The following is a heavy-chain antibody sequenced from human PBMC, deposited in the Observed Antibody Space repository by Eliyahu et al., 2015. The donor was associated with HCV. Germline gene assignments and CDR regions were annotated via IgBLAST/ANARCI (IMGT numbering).Heavy chain of an antibody. J-gene: IGHJ3*02. D-gene: IGHD4-17*01. V-gene: IGHV3-33*01. Sequence: QVQLVESGGGVVQPGRSLRLSCAASGFTFSSXGMHWVRQAPGKGLEGVAVIWYDGSNKYYADSVKGRFTISRDNSKNTLYLQMNSLRAEDTAVYYCARDRILNYGDYDDAFDIWGQGTMVTVSS. CDR3: ARDRILNYGDYDDAFDI. CDR1: GFTFSSXG. CDR2: IWYDGSNK.